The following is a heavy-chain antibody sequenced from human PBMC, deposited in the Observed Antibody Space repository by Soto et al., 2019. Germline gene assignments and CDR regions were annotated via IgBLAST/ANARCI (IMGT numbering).Heavy chain of an antibody. V-gene: IGHV4-59*08. CDR3: AGPSPPYGSRWYRAY. D-gene: IGHD6-13*01. Sequence: QVQLQESGPGLVKPSETLSLTCTVSGGSISNYYWSWIRQPPGKGLEWIGYIYSSGSTNYNPSLKGASTLSLATPKTPFARRLYSGTAGDTPVYYGAGPSPPYGSRWYRAYWGREARGPVSS. J-gene: IGHJ4*02. CDR2: IYSSGST. CDR1: GGSISNYY.